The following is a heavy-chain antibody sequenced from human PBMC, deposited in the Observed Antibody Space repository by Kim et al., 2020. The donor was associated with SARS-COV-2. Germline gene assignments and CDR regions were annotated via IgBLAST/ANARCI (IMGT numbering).Heavy chain of an antibody. J-gene: IGHJ3*02. D-gene: IGHD3-22*01. V-gene: IGHV7-4-1*02. CDR1: GYTFTSYA. CDR3: AREGGRGYYDSSGYYSFMDAFDI. Sequence: ASVKVSCKASGYTFTSYAMNWVRQAPGQGLEWMGWINTNTGNPTYAQGFTGRFVFSLDTSVSTAYLQISSLKAEDTAVYYCAREGGRGYYDSSGYYSFMDAFDIWGQGTMVTVSS. CDR2: INTNTGNP.